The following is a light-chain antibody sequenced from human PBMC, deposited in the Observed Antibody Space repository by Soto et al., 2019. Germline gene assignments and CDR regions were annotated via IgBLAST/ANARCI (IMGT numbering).Light chain of an antibody. J-gene: IGLJ1*01. V-gene: IGLV2-14*01. CDR3: ASLTTTSFV. CDR2: EVS. Sequence: QSVLTQPASVSGSPGQSMTISCTGTSSDVGAYNFVSWYQHHPDKAPKLMISEVSNRPSGVSDRFSGSKSGNTASLTISGLQAEDEADYYCASLTTTSFVFGTGTKVTVL. CDR1: SSDVGAYNF.